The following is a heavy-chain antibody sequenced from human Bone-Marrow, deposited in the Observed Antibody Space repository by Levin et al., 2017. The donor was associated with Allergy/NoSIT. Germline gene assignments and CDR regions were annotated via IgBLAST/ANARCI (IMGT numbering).Heavy chain of an antibody. J-gene: IGHJ4*02. Sequence: GGSLRLSCKGFGYSLSNYWIGWVRQVPGKGLEWMGLMYGGDSEPIYSPSFQGQVTISADQSISTAYLQWSRLKASDSAMYYCATYGSGSYFDYYFDYWGQGTLVTVSS. CDR3: ATYGSGSYFDYYFDY. CDR1: GYSLSNYW. D-gene: IGHD3-10*01. CDR2: MYGGDSEP. V-gene: IGHV5-51*01.